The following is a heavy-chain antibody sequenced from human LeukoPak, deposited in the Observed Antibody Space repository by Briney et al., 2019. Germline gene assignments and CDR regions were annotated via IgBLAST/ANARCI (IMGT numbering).Heavy chain of an antibody. Sequence: GGSLRLSCAASGFTFNRFWMHWVRHAPGKGLVWVSRIISDGSSTNYADSVKGRFTIYRDNAKNTLYLQMNSLRAEDTALYYCAREDVDITVATSGAFDIWGQGTMVTVSS. CDR2: IISDGSST. CDR3: AREDVDITVATSGAFDI. D-gene: IGHD6-19*01. CDR1: GFTFNRFW. V-gene: IGHV3-74*01. J-gene: IGHJ3*02.